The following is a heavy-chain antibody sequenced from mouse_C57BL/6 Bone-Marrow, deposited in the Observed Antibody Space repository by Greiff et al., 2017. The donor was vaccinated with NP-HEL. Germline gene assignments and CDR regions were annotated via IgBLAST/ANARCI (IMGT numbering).Heavy chain of an antibody. J-gene: IGHJ2*01. V-gene: IGHV1-81*01. CDR3: ARGYYGSNFDY. CDR1: GYTFTSYG. Sequence: QVQLKQSGAELARPGASVKLSCKASGYTFTSYGISWVKQRTGQGLEWIGESYPRSGNTYYNEKFKGKATLTADKSSSTAYMELRSLTSEDSAVYVCARGYYGSNFDYWGQGTTLTVSS. CDR2: SYPRSGNT. D-gene: IGHD1-1*01.